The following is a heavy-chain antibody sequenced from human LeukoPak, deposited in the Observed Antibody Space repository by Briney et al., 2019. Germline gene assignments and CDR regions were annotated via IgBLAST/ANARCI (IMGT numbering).Heavy chain of an antibody. Sequence: GGSLRLSCVASGFTFSSYWMTGVRQAPGKGLEWVANIKADGSQIYYVDSVKGRFTISRDNAKNSLYLQMNSLRAEDTAVYYCARGTWYSSSWYDWYFDLWGRGTLVTVSS. D-gene: IGHD6-13*01. CDR2: IKADGSQI. CDR1: GFTFSSYW. J-gene: IGHJ2*01. V-gene: IGHV3-7*01. CDR3: ARGTWYSSSWYDWYFDL.